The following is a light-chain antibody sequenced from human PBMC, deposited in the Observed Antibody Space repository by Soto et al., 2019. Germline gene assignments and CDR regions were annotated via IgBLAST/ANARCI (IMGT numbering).Light chain of an antibody. V-gene: IGKV3-20*01. CDR2: GAS. J-gene: IGKJ4*01. CDR3: QQYGSSPLT. CDR1: QSVSSGY. Sequence: EIVLTQSPGTLSLSPGERATLSCRAGQSVSSGYLAWYQQKPGQAPRLLIYGASSRATGIPDRFSGSGSGTDFTLTISRLEPEDFAVYYCQQYGSSPLTFGGGTKVDIK.